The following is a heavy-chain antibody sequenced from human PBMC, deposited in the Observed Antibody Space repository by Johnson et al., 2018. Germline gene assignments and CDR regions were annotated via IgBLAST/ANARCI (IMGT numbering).Heavy chain of an antibody. D-gene: IGHD3-22*01. CDR2: INHSGST. J-gene: IGHJ3*02. CDR3: ARVYYYDSSAFEAFDI. V-gene: IGHV4-34*01. CDR1: GGSFSGYY. Sequence: QVQLQQGGAGLLKPSETLSLTCAVYGGSFSGYYWSWIRQPPGKGLEWIGEINHSGSTNYNPSLKSRVTISVDTSKNQFSLKLSSVTAADTAVYYCARVYYYDSSAFEAFDIWGQGTMVTVSS.